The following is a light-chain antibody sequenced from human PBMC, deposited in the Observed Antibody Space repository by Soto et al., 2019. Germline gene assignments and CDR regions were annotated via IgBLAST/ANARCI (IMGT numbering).Light chain of an antibody. CDR1: RNDIGAYEF. CDR2: EVV. CDR3: KSYAGSNTDV. Sequence: QSALTQPPSASGSPGQSVTISCTGTRNDIGAYEFVSWYQHHPGKAPKLIIYEVVQRPSGVTDRFSGSKSGHTASLTVSGLQAADEADYYCKSYAGSNTDVFGTGTKLTVL. V-gene: IGLV2-8*01. J-gene: IGLJ1*01.